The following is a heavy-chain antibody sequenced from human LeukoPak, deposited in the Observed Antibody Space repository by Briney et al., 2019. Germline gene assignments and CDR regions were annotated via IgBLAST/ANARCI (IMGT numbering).Heavy chain of an antibody. CDR2: INHSGST. Sequence: PSETLSLTCAVYGGSFSGYYWSWIRQPPGKGLEWIGEINHSGSTNYNPSLKSRVTISVDTSKNQFSLKLSSVTAADTAVYYCARVRKYCSSTSCSRPEFDYWGQGTLVTVSS. CDR1: GGSFSGYY. D-gene: IGHD2-2*01. V-gene: IGHV4-34*01. CDR3: ARVRKYCSSTSCSRPEFDY. J-gene: IGHJ4*02.